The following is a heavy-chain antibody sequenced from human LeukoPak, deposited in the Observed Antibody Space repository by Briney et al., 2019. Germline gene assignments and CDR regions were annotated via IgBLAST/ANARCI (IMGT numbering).Heavy chain of an antibody. Sequence: GGSLRLSCTASGFTFGDYAMSWVRQAPGKGLEWVGLISSKAYGGTTEYAASVKGRFTISRDDSKSIAYLQMNSLKTEDTAVYYCTPSPGGYSYGYYDYWGQGTLVTVSS. V-gene: IGHV3-49*04. CDR1: GFTFGDYA. J-gene: IGHJ4*02. CDR3: TPSPGGYSYGYYDY. CDR2: ISSKAYGGTT. D-gene: IGHD5-18*01.